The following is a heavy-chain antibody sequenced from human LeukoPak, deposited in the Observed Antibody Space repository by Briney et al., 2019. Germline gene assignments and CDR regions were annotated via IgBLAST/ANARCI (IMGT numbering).Heavy chain of an antibody. V-gene: IGHV4-59*08. CDR1: GGSISNFY. CDR3: ARLGYYDILTGYQHDAFDI. J-gene: IGHJ3*02. D-gene: IGHD3-9*01. Sequence: PSETLSLTCTVSGGSISNFYWRWLRQPPGRGLEWIGNVSYSGTTHDNPSLKSRVIMSVDTSKNHFSLQLSSVTAADTAVYFCARLGYYDILTGYQHDAFDIWGLGTAVTVSS. CDR2: VSYSGTT.